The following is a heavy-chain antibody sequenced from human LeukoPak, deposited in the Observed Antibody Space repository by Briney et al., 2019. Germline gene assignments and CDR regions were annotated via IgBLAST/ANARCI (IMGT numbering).Heavy chain of an antibody. Sequence: GGSLRLSCAASGVTFSRYGMHWVRQAPGKGLEWVAYIRYDGSYKHYADSVKGRFTISRDNSKNTLYLQMNSLRGEDTAVYYCAKDPPSPDPYSNYLFDYWGQGTLVTVSS. J-gene: IGHJ4*02. CDR1: GVTFSRYG. V-gene: IGHV3-30*02. D-gene: IGHD4-11*01. CDR3: AKDPPSPDPYSNYLFDY. CDR2: IRYDGSYK.